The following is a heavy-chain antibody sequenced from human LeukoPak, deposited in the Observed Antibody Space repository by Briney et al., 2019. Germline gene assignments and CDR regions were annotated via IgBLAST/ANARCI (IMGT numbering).Heavy chain of an antibody. Sequence: GGSLRLSCAASGFTFSSYAMSWVRQAPGKGLEWVSAISGSGGSTYYADSVKGRFTISRDNSKNTLYLQMNSLRAEVTAVYYCAKESGAKDYDFWSGYYWSYNWFDPWGQGTLVTISS. J-gene: IGHJ5*02. D-gene: IGHD3-3*01. CDR1: GFTFSSYA. CDR2: ISGSGGST. CDR3: AKESGAKDYDFWSGYYWSYNWFDP. V-gene: IGHV3-23*01.